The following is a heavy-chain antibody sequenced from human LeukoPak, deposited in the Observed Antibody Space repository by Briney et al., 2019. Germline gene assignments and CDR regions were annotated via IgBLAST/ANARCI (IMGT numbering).Heavy chain of an antibody. CDR2: ISSSSSTI. CDR1: GFTFSSYS. J-gene: IGHJ4*02. Sequence: GGSLRLSCAASGFTFSSYSMNWVRQAPGKGLEWVSYISSSSSTIYYADSVKGRFTISRDNAKNSLYLQMNSLRAEDTAVYYCARVPTLTYYYDSSGYPSWGQGTLVTVSS. CDR3: ARVPTLTYYYDSSGYPS. V-gene: IGHV3-48*01. D-gene: IGHD3-22*01.